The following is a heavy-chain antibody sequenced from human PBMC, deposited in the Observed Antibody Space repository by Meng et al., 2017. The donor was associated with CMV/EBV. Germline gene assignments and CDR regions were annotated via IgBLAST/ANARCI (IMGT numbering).Heavy chain of an antibody. D-gene: IGHD3-3*01. CDR1: GFTFSSYW. CDR3: ARDFWSGSKDV. Sequence: GESLKISCAASGFTFSSYWMSWVRQAPGKGLEWVANIKQDGSEKYYVDSVKGRFTISRDNAKNSLYLQMNSLRAEDTALYYCARDFWSGSKDVWGQGTTVTVSS. CDR2: IKQDGSEK. J-gene: IGHJ6*02. V-gene: IGHV3-7*03.